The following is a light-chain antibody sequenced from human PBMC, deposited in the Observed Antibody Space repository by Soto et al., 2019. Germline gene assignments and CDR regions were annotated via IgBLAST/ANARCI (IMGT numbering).Light chain of an antibody. CDR1: SSDVGSNNL. V-gene: IGLV2-23*01. CDR2: EGT. CDR3: CSYAGSSTYYV. J-gene: IGLJ1*01. Sequence: QSVLTQPASVSGSPGQSITISCTGTSSDVGSNNLVSWYQQHPGKAPKVMIYEGTKRPSGVSNRFSGSKSGNMASLTISGLQAEDEADYYCCSYAGSSTYYVFGTGTKLTVL.